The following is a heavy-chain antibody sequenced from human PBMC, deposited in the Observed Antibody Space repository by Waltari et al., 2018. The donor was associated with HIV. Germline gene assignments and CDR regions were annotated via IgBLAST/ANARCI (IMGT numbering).Heavy chain of an antibody. CDR1: GFMFSGYV. CDR3: AKDKSGSLHYYYYYGMDV. Sequence: QVQLVESGGGVVKPGGSLSLSCTASGFMFSGYVMHWVRQDPGKGREWVAATSFDGSNKYYAQSVKGRFTICRDNVKNMLHLQMNSLKIEDTAVDYCAKDKSGSLHYYYYYGMDVWGKGTTVAASS. J-gene: IGHJ6*04. CDR2: TSFDGSNK. D-gene: IGHD1-26*01. V-gene: IGHV3-30*01.